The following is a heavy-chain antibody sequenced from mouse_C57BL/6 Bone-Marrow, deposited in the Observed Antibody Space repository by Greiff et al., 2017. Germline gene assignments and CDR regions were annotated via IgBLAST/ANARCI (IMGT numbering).Heavy chain of an antibody. J-gene: IGHJ3*01. CDR1: GYTFTSYG. CDR3: AYDYDGPFAY. CDR2: IYPRSGNT. Sequence: QVQLQQSGAELARPGASVKLSCKASGYTFTSYGISWVKQRTGQGLEWIGEIYPRSGNTYYNEKFKGKATLTADKSSSTAYMELRSLTSEDSAVYFCAYDYDGPFAYWGQGTVVTVSA. V-gene: IGHV1-81*01. D-gene: IGHD2-4*01.